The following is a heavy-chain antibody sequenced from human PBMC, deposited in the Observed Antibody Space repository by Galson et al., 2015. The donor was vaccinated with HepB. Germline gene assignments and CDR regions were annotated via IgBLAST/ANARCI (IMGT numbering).Heavy chain of an antibody. Sequence: SLRLSCAASGFTFSSYVMSWVRQAPGKGLEWVSGISGSGATTYYADSVKGRFTISRDSSKNTLYLQMNSLRAEDTATYYCAKEPIYSSGRGWFDPWGQGTLVTVSS. J-gene: IGHJ5*02. D-gene: IGHD3-22*01. CDR2: ISGSGATT. V-gene: IGHV3-23*01. CDR1: GFTFSSYV. CDR3: AKEPIYSSGRGWFDP.